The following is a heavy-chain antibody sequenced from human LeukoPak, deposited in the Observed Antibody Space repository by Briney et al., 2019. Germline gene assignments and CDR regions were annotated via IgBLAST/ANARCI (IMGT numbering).Heavy chain of an antibody. D-gene: IGHD2-2*01. V-gene: IGHV1-69*01. J-gene: IGHJ4*02. Sequence: SVKVSCKASGGTFSSYAISWVRQAPGQGLEWMGGIIPIFGTANYAQKFQGRVTITADEYTSTAYMELSSLRSEDTAVYYCARDRCSSTSCFLFDYWGQGTLVTVSS. CDR2: IIPIFGTA. CDR3: ARDRCSSTSCFLFDY. CDR1: GGTFSSYA.